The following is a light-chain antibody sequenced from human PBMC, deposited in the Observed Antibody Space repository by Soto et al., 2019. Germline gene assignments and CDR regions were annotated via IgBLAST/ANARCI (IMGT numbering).Light chain of an antibody. J-gene: IGKJ5*01. Sequence: DIQMTQSPSSLSASVGNRVTLTCRASQSISTYLNWYQKNPGKAPNVQIYDASRVQSGVPSRFSGSGGGTDFNLSISSVQHQDFATYFCRQIYFDPITLGQGTQLEI. CDR3: RQIYFDPIT. CDR1: QSISTY. V-gene: IGKV1-39*01. CDR2: DAS.